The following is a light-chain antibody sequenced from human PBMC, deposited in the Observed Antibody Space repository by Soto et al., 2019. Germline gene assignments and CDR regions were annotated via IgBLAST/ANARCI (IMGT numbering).Light chain of an antibody. J-gene: IGLJ2*01. Sequence: QSVLTPPPSASGTPGQRVTISCSGSSSNIGNNYVFWYQHLPGTAPKLLIYRHNRRPSGVPDRFSGSKSGTAASLAISGLRSEDEGNYYCAAWDDSLSGVVFGGGTKLTVL. CDR1: SSNIGNNY. CDR3: AAWDDSLSGVV. V-gene: IGLV1-47*01. CDR2: RHN.